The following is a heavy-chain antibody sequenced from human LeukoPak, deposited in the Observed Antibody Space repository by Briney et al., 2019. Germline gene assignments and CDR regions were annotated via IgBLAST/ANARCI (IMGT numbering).Heavy chain of an antibody. D-gene: IGHD3-9*01. CDR2: ISCSGGST. CDR1: GFTFSSYA. V-gene: IGHV3-23*01. Sequence: GGSLRLSCAASGFTFSSYAMSWVRQAPGEGLEWVSAISCSGGSTYYADSVKGRFTISRDNSKSTLYLQMNSLRAEDTAVYYCAKDQILTGYPDDAFDIWGQGTMVTVSS. J-gene: IGHJ3*02. CDR3: AKDQILTGYPDDAFDI.